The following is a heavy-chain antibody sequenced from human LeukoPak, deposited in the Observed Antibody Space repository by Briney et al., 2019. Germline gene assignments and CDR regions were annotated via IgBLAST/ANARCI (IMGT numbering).Heavy chain of an antibody. V-gene: IGHV7-4-1*02. CDR1: GYTFTSYA. Sequence: ASVKVSCKASGYTFTSYAMNWVRQAPGQGLEWMGWINTNTGNPTYAQGFTGRFVFSLDTSVSTAYLQISSLKAEDTAVYYCARGSYYYDSSGYYYDPPYFDYWGQGTLVTVSS. CDR2: INTNTGNP. D-gene: IGHD3-22*01. J-gene: IGHJ4*02. CDR3: ARGSYYYDSSGYYYDPPYFDY.